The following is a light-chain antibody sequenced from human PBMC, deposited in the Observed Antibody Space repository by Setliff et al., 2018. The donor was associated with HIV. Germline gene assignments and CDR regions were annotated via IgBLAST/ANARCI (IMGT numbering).Light chain of an antibody. Sequence: QSALAQPRSVSGSPGQSVTFSCTGSSSDVGAYGYVSWYQQHPDEAPRLIIYDVSKRPSGVPDRFSGSKSGDTASLTVSGLQTEDEADYYCSSYAGSKYVVGSGTRSPS. V-gene: IGLV2-8*01. J-gene: IGLJ1*01. CDR3: SSYAGSKYV. CDR1: SSDVGAYGY. CDR2: DVS.